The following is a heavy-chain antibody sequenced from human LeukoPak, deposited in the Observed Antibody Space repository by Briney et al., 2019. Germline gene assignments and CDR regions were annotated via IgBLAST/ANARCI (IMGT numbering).Heavy chain of an antibody. J-gene: IGHJ3*02. D-gene: IGHD3-22*01. Sequence: SETLSLTCTVSGGSISSYYWSWIWQPPGKGLEWIGYIYYSGSTNYNPSLKSRVTISVDTSKNQFFLKLSSVTAADTAVYYCARGYYDSSGYAFDIWGQGTMVTVSS. V-gene: IGHV4-59*01. CDR1: GGSISSYY. CDR2: IYYSGST. CDR3: ARGYYDSSGYAFDI.